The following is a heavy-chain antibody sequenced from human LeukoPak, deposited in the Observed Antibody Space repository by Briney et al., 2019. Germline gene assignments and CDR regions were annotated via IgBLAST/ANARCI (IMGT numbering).Heavy chain of an antibody. J-gene: IGHJ6*03. D-gene: IGHD3-22*01. CDR3: ARTGGDSSGYYRGYYYYYMDV. Sequence: EASVKVSCKASGGTFSSYAISWVRQAPGQGLEWMGGMIPIFGTANYAQKFQGRVTITADKSTSTAYMELSSLRSEDTAVYYCARTGGDSSGYYRGYYYYYMDVWGKGTTVTVSS. V-gene: IGHV1-69*06. CDR1: GGTFSSYA. CDR2: MIPIFGTA.